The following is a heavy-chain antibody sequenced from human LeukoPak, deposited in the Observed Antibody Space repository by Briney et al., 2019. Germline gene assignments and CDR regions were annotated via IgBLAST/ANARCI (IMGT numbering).Heavy chain of an antibody. J-gene: IGHJ6*02. V-gene: IGHV3-7*01. CDR3: VRDMDV. Sequence: GGSLRLSCAASGFTFSDYYMSWIRQAPGKGLEWVANIKQDGSEKYYVDSVKGRFTISRDNAKNSLYLQMNSLRAEDTAVYYCVRDMDVWGQGTTVTVSS. CDR1: GFTFSDYY. CDR2: IKQDGSEK.